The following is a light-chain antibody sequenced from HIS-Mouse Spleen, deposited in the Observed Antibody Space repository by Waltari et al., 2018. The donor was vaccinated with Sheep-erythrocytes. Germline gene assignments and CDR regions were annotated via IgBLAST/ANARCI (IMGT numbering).Light chain of an antibody. CDR2: EAS. J-gene: IGKJ4*01. Sequence: DIVMTQSPDSLAVSLGERATINCKSSQSALYSSNTKNYLAWYHQTPGQAPTLLISEASNRATGIPARFSGSGSGTDFTLTISSLKPEDFAVYYCQQRSNWLTFGGGTKVEIK. V-gene: IGKV4-1*01. CDR1: QSALYSSNTKNY. CDR3: QQRSNWLT.